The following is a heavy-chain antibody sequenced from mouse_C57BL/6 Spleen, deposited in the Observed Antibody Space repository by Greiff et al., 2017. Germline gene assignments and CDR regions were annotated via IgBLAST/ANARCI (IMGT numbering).Heavy chain of an antibody. CDR3: ASSLQLGRRAGFAD. J-gene: IGHJ3*01. CDR2: IDPSDSET. Sequence: QVQLQQPGAELVRPGSSVKLSCKASGYTFTSYWMHWVKQRPVQGLEWIGNIDPSDSETHYNQKFKDKATLTVDKSSSTAYMQLSSLTSEAAAVYCGASSLQLGRRAGFADWGQGTLVTVSA. D-gene: IGHD4-1*02. V-gene: IGHV1-52*01. CDR1: GYTFTSYW.